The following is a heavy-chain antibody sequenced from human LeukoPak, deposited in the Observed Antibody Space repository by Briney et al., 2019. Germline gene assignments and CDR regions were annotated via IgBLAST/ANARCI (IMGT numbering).Heavy chain of an antibody. CDR2: ISGSGSYT. CDR3: AKGAFERFGEPSDY. Sequence: GGSLRLSCVPSGFTFRSYSMTWVSQPPGKGLEWVSCISGSGSYTYYADSVKGRFTISRDNFKNTLYLQMNSLGAEDTALYYCAKGAFERFGEPSDYWGQGTLVTVSS. V-gene: IGHV3-23*01. D-gene: IGHD3-10*01. CDR1: GFTFRSYS. J-gene: IGHJ4*02.